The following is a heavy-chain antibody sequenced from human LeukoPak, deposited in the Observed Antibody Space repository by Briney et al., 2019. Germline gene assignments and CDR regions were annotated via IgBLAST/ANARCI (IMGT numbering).Heavy chain of an antibody. V-gene: IGHV3-30*02. D-gene: IGHD3-22*01. CDR2: IRYDGSNK. Sequence: GGSLRLSCAAPGFTFSSYGMPWVRQAPGKGLEWVAFIRYDGSNKYYADSVKGRFTISRDNSKNTLYLQMNSLRAEDTAVYYCAKEPPGYYYDSSGYGLGIFDYWGQGTLVTVSS. CDR1: GFTFSSYG. CDR3: AKEPPGYYYDSSGYGLGIFDY. J-gene: IGHJ4*02.